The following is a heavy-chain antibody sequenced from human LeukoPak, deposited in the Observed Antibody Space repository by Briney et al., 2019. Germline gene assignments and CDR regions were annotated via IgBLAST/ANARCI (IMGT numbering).Heavy chain of an antibody. CDR1: GGSISSYPYY. V-gene: IGHV4-39*01. D-gene: IGHD2-21*02. J-gene: IGHJ4*02. Sequence: SETLSLTCTVSGGSISSYPYYWGWIRQPPGKGLEWIGSIYYSGSTYDNPSLKSRVTMSVDTSKSQFSLKLSSVTAADTAVYYRARHLAYCSGDCYSDYFDYWGQGTLVTVSS. CDR3: ARHLAYCSGDCYSDYFDY. CDR2: IYYSGST.